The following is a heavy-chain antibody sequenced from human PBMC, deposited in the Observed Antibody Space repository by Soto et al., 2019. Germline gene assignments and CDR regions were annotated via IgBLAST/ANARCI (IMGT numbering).Heavy chain of an antibody. V-gene: IGHV4-59*08. J-gene: IGHJ6*02. CDR2: IYYTGHT. D-gene: IGHD1-1*01. Sequence: QLRESGPGLVKPSETLSLTCTVSGGSVNYLYWSWIRQPPGKGLEWIGYIYYTGHTLYSPSLKSRVTMSIDTSKNQFSLTLTSVTAADTAMYYCARHPTIAKFEHGLDVWGQGTTVTVSS. CDR1: GGSVNYLY. CDR3: ARHPTIAKFEHGLDV.